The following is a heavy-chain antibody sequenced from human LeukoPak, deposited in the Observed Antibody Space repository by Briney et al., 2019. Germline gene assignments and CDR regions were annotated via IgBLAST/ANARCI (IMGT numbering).Heavy chain of an antibody. J-gene: IGHJ4*02. CDR3: ARSLGTLAKPQDYFDY. Sequence: SQTLSLTCTVSGGSISSGGYYWNWIRQHPGKGLEWIGYIYYSGSTYYNPSLKSRVTISVDTSKNQFSLKLSSVTAADTAVYYCARSLGTLAKPQDYFDYWGQGTLVTVSS. CDR2: IYYSGST. V-gene: IGHV4-31*03. D-gene: IGHD1-1*01. CDR1: GGSISSGGYY.